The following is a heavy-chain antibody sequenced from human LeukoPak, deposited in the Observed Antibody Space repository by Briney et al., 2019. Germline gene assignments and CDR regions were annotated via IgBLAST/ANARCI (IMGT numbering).Heavy chain of an antibody. CDR1: GFTFNTYW. CDR2: MNADGSIT. V-gene: IGHV3-74*01. Sequence: SGGSLRLSCAASGFTFNTYWMIWVRQVPGKGLVYVSHMNADGSITNYADSVKGRFTISRDNAKNTLYLQMNSLRAEDTAVYYCARDAPSVAVAAFAELFDYWGQGTLVTVSS. J-gene: IGHJ4*02. D-gene: IGHD6-19*01. CDR3: ARDAPSVAVAAFAELFDY.